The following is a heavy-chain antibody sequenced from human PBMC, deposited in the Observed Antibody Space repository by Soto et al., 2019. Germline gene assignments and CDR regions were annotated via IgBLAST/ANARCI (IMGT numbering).Heavy chain of an antibody. D-gene: IGHD3-22*01. CDR2: IYYSGTT. J-gene: IGHJ4*01. CDR3: ARAAFLDGDGYYPLDN. V-gene: IGHV4-31*03. Sequence: PSETLSLTCPVSGDSISSGDYYWSWIRQHPGKGLEWIGYIYYSGTTYYNPSLKSRVTISVDTSKNQFSLKLNSVTAADTAVYYCARAAFLDGDGYYPLDNWGQGTLVTVSS. CDR1: GDSISSGDYY.